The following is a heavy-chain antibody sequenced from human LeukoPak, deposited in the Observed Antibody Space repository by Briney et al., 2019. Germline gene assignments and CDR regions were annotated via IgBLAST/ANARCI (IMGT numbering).Heavy chain of an antibody. V-gene: IGHV3-23*01. D-gene: IGHD6-19*01. CDR2: ISGIGGST. CDR3: AKDHSSGSYYFDY. Sequence: PGGSLRLSCAASGFTFINYAMNWVRQAPGKGLEWVSAISGIGGSTYYADSVKGRFTISRDNSKNTLYLQMNSLRAEDTAGYYCAKDHSSGSYYFDYWGQGTLVTVSS. CDR1: GFTFINYA. J-gene: IGHJ4*02.